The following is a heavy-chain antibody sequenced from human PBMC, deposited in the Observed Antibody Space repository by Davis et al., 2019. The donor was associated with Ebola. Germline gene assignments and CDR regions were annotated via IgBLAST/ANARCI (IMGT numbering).Heavy chain of an antibody. J-gene: IGHJ4*02. CDR1: GFTFSNYD. V-gene: IGHV3-30-3*01. CDR3: AREAPYSSSWYRVYFDY. D-gene: IGHD6-13*01. Sequence: PGGSLRLSCVVSGFTFSNYDMHWVRQAPGKGLEWVAFTSYDGIKKSYADSLKGRFTISRDDSKSTLSLQMNSLRAEDSSVYYCAREAPYSSSWYRVYFDYWGQGTLVTVSS. CDR2: TSYDGIKK.